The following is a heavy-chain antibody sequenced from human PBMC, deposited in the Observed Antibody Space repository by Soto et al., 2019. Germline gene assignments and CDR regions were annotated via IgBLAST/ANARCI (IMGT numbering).Heavy chain of an antibody. CDR3: AGAQAGKIIAAAGSRWFDP. V-gene: IGHV1-18*01. CDR2: ISAYNGNT. CDR1: GYTFTGYG. Sequence: WASVKVSCKASGYTFTGYGISWVRQAPGQGLEWMGWISAYNGNTNYAQKLQGRVTMTTDTSTSTAYMELRSLRSDDTAVYYRAGAQAGKIIAAAGSRWFDPWGQGTLVTVSS. D-gene: IGHD6-13*01. J-gene: IGHJ5*02.